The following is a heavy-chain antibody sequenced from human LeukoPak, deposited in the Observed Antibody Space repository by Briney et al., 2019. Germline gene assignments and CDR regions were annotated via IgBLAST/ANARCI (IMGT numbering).Heavy chain of an antibody. D-gene: IGHD3-10*01. CDR1: GGSISSYF. Sequence: PSETLSLTCTVSGGSISSYFWNWIRQPPGKGLEWIGSIYDSGSTNYNPSLKSRVTMSVDMSNNQFSLKLGSVTAADTAVYYCARSSYGAGSKPYWVDYWAREPWSPSPQ. J-gene: IGHJ4*02. CDR2: IYDSGST. CDR3: ARSSYGAGSKPYWVDY. V-gene: IGHV4-59*01.